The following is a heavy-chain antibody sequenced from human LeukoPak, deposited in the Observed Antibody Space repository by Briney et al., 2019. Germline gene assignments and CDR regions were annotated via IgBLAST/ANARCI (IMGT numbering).Heavy chain of an antibody. J-gene: IGHJ4*02. V-gene: IGHV3-30*03. CDR2: ISYDGSNK. CDR3: AXXSRSRATSFDY. D-gene: IGHD5-12*01. CDR1: GFTFSSYG. Sequence: GGSLRLSCAASGFTFSSYGMHWVRQAPGKGLEWVAVISYDGSNKYYADSVKGQFTISRDNSKNTLYLQMNSLRAEDTAVYYCAXXSRSRATSFDYWGQGTLVT.